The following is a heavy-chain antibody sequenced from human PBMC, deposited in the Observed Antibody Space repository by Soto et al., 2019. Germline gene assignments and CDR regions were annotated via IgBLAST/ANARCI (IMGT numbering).Heavy chain of an antibody. Sequence: QVQLVESGGGVVQPGRSLRLSCAASGFTFRIYAMDWVRQAPGKGLEWVALISYDGTNTYYADSVKGRFTISRDNSKNTLDLQMSSLTPEDTAGYYCAKAGGAYTRYDYNGLDVWGQGTTVTVSS. D-gene: IGHD3-16*01. V-gene: IGHV3-30*18. CDR3: AKAGGAYTRYDYNGLDV. J-gene: IGHJ6*02. CDR1: GFTFRIYA. CDR2: ISYDGTNT.